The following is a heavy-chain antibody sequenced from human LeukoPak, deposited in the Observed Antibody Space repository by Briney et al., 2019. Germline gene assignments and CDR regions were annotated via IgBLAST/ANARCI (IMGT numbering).Heavy chain of an antibody. CDR1: GFTFDDYA. Sequence: LPGRSLRLSCAASGFTFDDYAMHWVRQAPGKGLEWVSGISWNSGSIGYADSVKGRFTISRDNAKNSLYLQMNSLRAEDTALYYCAKSGNKWERPGYDAFDIWGQGTMVTVSS. CDR3: AKSGNKWERPGYDAFDI. V-gene: IGHV3-9*01. CDR2: ISWNSGSI. J-gene: IGHJ3*02. D-gene: IGHD1-26*01.